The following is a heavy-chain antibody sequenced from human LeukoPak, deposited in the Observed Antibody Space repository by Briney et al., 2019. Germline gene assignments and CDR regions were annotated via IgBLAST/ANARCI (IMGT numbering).Heavy chain of an antibody. V-gene: IGHV4-34*01. CDR1: GGSFSGYY. CDR3: ARNGNYYDSSGYPKPYYYYGMDF. Sequence: SETLSLTCAVYGGSFSGYYWSWIRQPPGKGLEWIGEINHSGSTNYNPSLKSRVTISVDTSKNQFSLKLSSVTAADTAVYYCARNGNYYDSSGYPKPYYYYGMDFWGQGTTVTVSS. D-gene: IGHD3-22*01. J-gene: IGHJ6*02. CDR2: INHSGST.